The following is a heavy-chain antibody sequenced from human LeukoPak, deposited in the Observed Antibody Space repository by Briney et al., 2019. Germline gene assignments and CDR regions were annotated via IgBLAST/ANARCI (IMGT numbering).Heavy chain of an antibody. D-gene: IGHD3-3*01. CDR1: RYSLISGYY. CDR3: ARVTKTYYDFWSGYSAGAFDI. CDR2: IYHSGST. V-gene: IGHV4-38-2*02. J-gene: IGHJ3*02. Sequence: SETLSLTRTVSRYSLISGYYWGWIRQPPGKGLEWIGSIYHSGSTYYNPSLKSRVTISVDTSNNQFSLKLTSVTAADTAVYSCARVTKTYYDFWSGYSAGAFDIWGQGTMVTVSS.